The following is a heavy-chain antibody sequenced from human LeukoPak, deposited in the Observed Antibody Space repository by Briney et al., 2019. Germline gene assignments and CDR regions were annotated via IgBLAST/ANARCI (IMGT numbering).Heavy chain of an antibody. V-gene: IGHV3-30*02. CDR2: IRYDGSNK. D-gene: IGHD6-13*01. Sequence: GGSLRLSCAASGFTFSSYGMHWVRQAPGKGLEWVAFIRYDGSNKYYADSVKGRFTISRDNSKNTLYLQMNSLRAEDTAVYYCAKDLQAAGTFLFDYWGQGTLVTVSS. CDR1: GFTFSSYG. CDR3: AKDLQAAGTFLFDY. J-gene: IGHJ4*02.